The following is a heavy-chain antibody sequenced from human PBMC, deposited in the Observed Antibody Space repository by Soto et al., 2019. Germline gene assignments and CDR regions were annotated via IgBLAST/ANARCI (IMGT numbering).Heavy chain of an antibody. J-gene: IGHJ4*02. V-gene: IGHV3-23*01. CDR2: ITGSDGRT. D-gene: IGHD1-26*01. CDR1: EFTFSNYA. Sequence: VQLLESGGGLVQPGGSLRLSCAASEFTFSNYAMTWVRQAPGKGLEWVSLITGSDGRTYYADSVKGRFTISRDNSKNTLFLQMNSLRAEDTAVYYCAKATYEATFYTSSFDSWGQGTLVTVSS. CDR3: AKATYEATFYTSSFDS.